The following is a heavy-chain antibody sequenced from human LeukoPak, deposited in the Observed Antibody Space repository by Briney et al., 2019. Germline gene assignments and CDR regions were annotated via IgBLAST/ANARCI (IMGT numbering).Heavy chain of an antibody. Sequence: GGSLRLSCAASGFTFSSYAVSWVRQAPGKGLEWVSAISGSGGSTYYADSVKGRFTISRDNSKNTLYLQMNSLRAEDTAVYYCAKGLDFWSGYYLFDYWGQGTLVTVSS. CDR2: ISGSGGST. D-gene: IGHD3-3*01. CDR3: AKGLDFWSGYYLFDY. V-gene: IGHV3-23*01. J-gene: IGHJ4*02. CDR1: GFTFSSYA.